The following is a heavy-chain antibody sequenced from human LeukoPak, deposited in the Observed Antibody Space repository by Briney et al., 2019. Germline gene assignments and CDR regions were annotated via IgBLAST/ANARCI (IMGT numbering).Heavy chain of an antibody. CDR1: RGSPRGDY. CDR3: ARRLVDSRARQVGAH. D-gene: IGHD6-19*01. J-gene: IGHJ4*02. Sequence: SETPSLTPAVPRGSPRGDYWSWIPHPPRKGVECIGQIKDSRRMNSNPSLKSRVTPSVDTSKNQFSLSLRSVSAPHTAVYFSARRLVDSRARQVGAHWGQGTLVTVSS. V-gene: IGHV4-34*01. CDR2: IKDSRRM.